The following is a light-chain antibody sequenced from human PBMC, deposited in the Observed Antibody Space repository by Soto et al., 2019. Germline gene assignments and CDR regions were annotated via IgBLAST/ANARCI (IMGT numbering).Light chain of an antibody. J-gene: IGKJ4*01. V-gene: IGKV3-15*01. CDR3: QQYSKWPLA. CDR2: GAS. CDR1: QSVDSR. Sequence: EVVLTQSPATLSVSPGEGATLSCKASQSVDSRLAWYQQKPGQAPRLLIEGASSRSNDITSRFSGSGSGTEFTLTITSLQSEDFAVYYCQQYSKWPLAFGGGTRVEIK.